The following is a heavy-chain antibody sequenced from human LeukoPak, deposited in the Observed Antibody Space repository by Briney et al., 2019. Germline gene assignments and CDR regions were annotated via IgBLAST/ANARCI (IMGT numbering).Heavy chain of an antibody. CDR2: IHPSDSDI. V-gene: IGHV5-51*01. CDR3: ARLLLPGKFFDYYAMDV. J-gene: IGHJ6*02. CDR1: GYSFTNYW. Sequence: GESLKISCKGSGYSFTNYWIGWVRQMPGNGLEWMGIIHPSDSDIRYSPSFQGQVTVSADKSISTAYLQWSSLKASDTAMYYCARLLLPGKFFDYYAMDVWGQGTTVTVSS. D-gene: IGHD1-26*01.